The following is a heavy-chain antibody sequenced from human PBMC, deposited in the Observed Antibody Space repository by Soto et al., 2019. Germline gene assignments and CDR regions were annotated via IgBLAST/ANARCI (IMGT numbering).Heavy chain of an antibody. CDR1: GFTFSSYG. V-gene: IGHV3-33*01. Sequence: PGGSLRLSCAASGFTFSSYGMHWVRQAPGKGLEWVAVIWYDGSNKYYADSVKGRFTISRDNSKNTLYLQMNSLRAEDTAVYYCARDTIRGYSYGYFDYWGQGTLVTVSS. J-gene: IGHJ4*02. CDR2: IWYDGSNK. CDR3: ARDTIRGYSYGYFDY. D-gene: IGHD5-18*01.